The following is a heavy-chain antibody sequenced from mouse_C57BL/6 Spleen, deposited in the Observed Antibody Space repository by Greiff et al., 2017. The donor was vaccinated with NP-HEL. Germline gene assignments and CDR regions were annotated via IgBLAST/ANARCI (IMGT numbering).Heavy chain of an antibody. CDR1: GFTFSSYA. D-gene: IGHD2-4*01. J-gene: IGHJ2*01. Sequence: DVQLVESGGGLVKPGGSLKLSCAASGFTFSSYAMSWVRQTPEKRLEWVATISDGGSYTYYPDNVKGRFTISRDNAKNNLYLQMSHLKSEDTAMYYCARDDYEAYWGQGTTLTVFS. CDR2: ISDGGSYT. V-gene: IGHV5-4*01. CDR3: ARDDYEAY.